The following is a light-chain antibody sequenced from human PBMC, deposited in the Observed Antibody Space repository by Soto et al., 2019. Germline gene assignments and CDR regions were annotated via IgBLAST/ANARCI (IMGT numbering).Light chain of an antibody. CDR2: DAS. J-gene: IGKJ1*01. CDR1: QTISNW. CDR3: QQYNSYRT. Sequence: DIQMTQSPSTLSGSVGDRVTITCRASQTISNWLAWYQQKPGKAPKLLIYDASILESGVPSRFSGSGSGTEFTLTISSLQPDDFATYYCQQYNSYRTFGQGTKVDI. V-gene: IGKV1-5*01.